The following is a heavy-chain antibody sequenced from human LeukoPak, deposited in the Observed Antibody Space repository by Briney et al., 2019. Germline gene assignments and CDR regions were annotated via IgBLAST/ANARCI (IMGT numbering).Heavy chain of an antibody. Sequence: GGSLRLSCAASGFTVSSNYMSWVRQAPGKGLEWVSVIYSGGSTYYEDSVKGRFTISRDNSKNTLYLQMNSLRAEDTAVYYCARDAMVRGAHDAFDIWGQGTMVTVSS. CDR3: ARDAMVRGAHDAFDI. CDR1: GFTVSSNY. J-gene: IGHJ3*02. V-gene: IGHV3-53*01. D-gene: IGHD3-10*01. CDR2: IYSGGST.